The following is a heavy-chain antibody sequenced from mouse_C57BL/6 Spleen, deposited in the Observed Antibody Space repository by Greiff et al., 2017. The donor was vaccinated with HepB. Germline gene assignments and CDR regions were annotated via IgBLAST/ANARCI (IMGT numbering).Heavy chain of an antibody. CDR3: TVPDDYDEGLAD. J-gene: IGHJ3*01. CDR2: IDPEDGAT. V-gene: IGHV14-1*01. D-gene: IGHD2-4*01. Sequence: VQLQQSGAELVRPGASVTLSCTASGFNIKDYYMHWVQQRPDQGLEWIGRIDPEDGATEYAPKVQGKATMTADTSSNTAYRQLSSLTSEDTAVYYGTVPDDYDEGLADWGQGTLVTVSA. CDR1: GFNIKDYY.